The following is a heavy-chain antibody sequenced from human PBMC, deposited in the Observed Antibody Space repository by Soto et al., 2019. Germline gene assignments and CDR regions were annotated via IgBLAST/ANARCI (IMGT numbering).Heavy chain of an antibody. CDR1: GFTFSSYG. Sequence: QVQLVESGGGVVQPGRSLRLSCAASGFTFSSYGMHWVRQAPGKGLEWVAVIWYDGSNKYYADSVKGRFTISRDNSKNTLYLQMNSLRAEDTAVYYCARSAAHNGHGVVYFDYWGQGTLVTVSS. CDR2: IWYDGSNK. V-gene: IGHV3-33*01. D-gene: IGHD3-3*01. J-gene: IGHJ4*02. CDR3: ARSAAHNGHGVVYFDY.